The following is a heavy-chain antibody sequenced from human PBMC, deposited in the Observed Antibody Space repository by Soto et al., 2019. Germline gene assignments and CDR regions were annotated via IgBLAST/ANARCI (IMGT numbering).Heavy chain of an antibody. CDR2: ISGSGGST. Sequence: PGGSLRLSCAASGFTFSSYAMSWVRQAPGKGLEWVSAISGSGGSTYYADSVKGRFTISRDNSKNTLYLQMNSLRAEDTAVYYCANPKREYKLLPYWGQGTLVTVSS. V-gene: IGHV3-23*01. CDR3: ANPKREYKLLPY. CDR1: GFTFSSYA. J-gene: IGHJ4*02. D-gene: IGHD2-2*01.